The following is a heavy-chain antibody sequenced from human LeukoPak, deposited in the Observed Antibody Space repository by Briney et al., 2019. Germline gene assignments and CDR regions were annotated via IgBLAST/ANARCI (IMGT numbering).Heavy chain of an antibody. D-gene: IGHD1-7*01. CDR2: ISNSGTTI. CDR3: ARDKHNSGWNYLDP. V-gene: IGHV3-11*01. CDR1: GFTFRDYY. Sequence: GGSLKLSCAASGFTFRDYYMSWIRQAPGKGLEGISYISNSGTTISYADSVKGRFTISRDNAKNSLYLQMNSLRDEDTAVYFCARDKHNSGWNYLDPWGQGILVTVSS. J-gene: IGHJ5*02.